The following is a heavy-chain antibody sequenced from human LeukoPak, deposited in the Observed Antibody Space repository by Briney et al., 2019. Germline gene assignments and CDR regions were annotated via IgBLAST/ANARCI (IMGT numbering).Heavy chain of an antibody. CDR3: ARVGDYYGSGSYYKSLDY. Sequence: PSETLSLTCTVSGGSVSSSSYYWGWIRQPPGKGLEWIATIYHSGSTYYNPSLKSRVTISVDTSKNQFSLKLSSVTAADTAVYYCARVGDYYGSGSYYKSLDYWGQGTLVTVSS. V-gene: IGHV4-39*07. CDR2: IYHSGST. D-gene: IGHD3-10*01. J-gene: IGHJ4*02. CDR1: GGSVSSSSYY.